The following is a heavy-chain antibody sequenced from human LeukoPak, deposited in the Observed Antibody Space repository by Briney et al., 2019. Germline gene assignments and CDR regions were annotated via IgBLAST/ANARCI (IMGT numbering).Heavy chain of an antibody. CDR2: IYYSGST. V-gene: IGHV4-39*07. J-gene: IGHJ4*02. D-gene: IGHD3-3*01. Sequence: PSETLSLTCTVSGGSISSSSYYWGWIRQPPGKGLEWIGSIYYSGSTYYNPSLKSRVTISVDTSKNQFSLKLSSVTAADTAVYYCARSRVYYDFWSGPRGEGYYFDYWGQGTLVTVSS. CDR1: GGSISSSSYY. CDR3: ARSRVYYDFWSGPRGEGYYFDY.